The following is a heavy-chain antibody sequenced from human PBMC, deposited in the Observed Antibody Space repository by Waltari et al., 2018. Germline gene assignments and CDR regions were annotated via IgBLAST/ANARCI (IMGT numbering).Heavy chain of an antibody. CDR1: GFSLSTSGVG. V-gene: IGHV2-5*01. D-gene: IGHD6-19*01. J-gene: IGHJ4*02. Sequence: QITLKESGPTLVKPTQTLTLTCTFSGFSLSTSGVGVGWIRQPPGKALEWLALIYWNDDKRYSPSLKSRLTITKDTSKNQVVLTMTNMDPVDTATYYCAHSRLYVAAPRLNDYWGQGTLVTVSS. CDR2: IYWNDDK. CDR3: AHSRLYVAAPRLNDY.